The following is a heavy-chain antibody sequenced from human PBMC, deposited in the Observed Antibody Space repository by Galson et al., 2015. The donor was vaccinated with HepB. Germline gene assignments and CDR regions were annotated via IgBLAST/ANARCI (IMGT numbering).Heavy chain of an antibody. CDR1: GGSISSSNW. V-gene: IGHV4-4*02. CDR3: AREMTTVWRDYGMDV. CDR2: IYHSGST. Sequence: ETLSLTCAVSGGSISSSNWWSWVRQPPGKGLEWIGEIYHSGSTNYNPSLKSRVTISVDKSKNQFSLKLSSVTAADTAVYYCAREMTTVWRDYGMDVWGQGTTVTVSS. J-gene: IGHJ6*02. D-gene: IGHD4-11*01.